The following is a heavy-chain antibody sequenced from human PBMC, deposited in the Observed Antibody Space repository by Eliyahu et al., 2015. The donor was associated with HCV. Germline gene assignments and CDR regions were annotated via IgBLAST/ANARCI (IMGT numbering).Heavy chain of an antibody. CDR2: ISGSGGST. Sequence: EWVSAISGSGGSTYYADSVKGRFTISRDNSKNTLYLQMNSLRAEDTAVYYCAKTSVKSYYYDSSGYPYGGDYWGQGTLVTVSS. D-gene: IGHD3-22*01. CDR3: AKTSVKSYYYDSSGYPYGGDY. V-gene: IGHV3-23*01. J-gene: IGHJ4*02.